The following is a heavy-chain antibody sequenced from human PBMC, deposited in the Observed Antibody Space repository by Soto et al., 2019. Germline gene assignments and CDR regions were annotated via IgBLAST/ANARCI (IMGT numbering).Heavy chain of an antibody. J-gene: IGHJ4*02. CDR1: GGSIISSYY. CDR3: ARGTTVTTVSYFDY. CDR2: IYYSGST. V-gene: IGHV4-59*01. D-gene: IGHD4-17*01. Sequence: SETLSLTCTVSGGSIISSYYWSWIRQPPGKGLEWIGYIYYSGSTNYNPSLKSRVTISIDMSKNQFSLKLSSVTAADTAVYYCARGTTVTTVSYFDYWGQGTLVTVSS.